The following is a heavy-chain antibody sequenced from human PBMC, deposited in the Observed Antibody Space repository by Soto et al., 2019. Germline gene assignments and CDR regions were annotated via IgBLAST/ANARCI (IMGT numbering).Heavy chain of an antibody. D-gene: IGHD3-22*01. CDR2: IYYSGST. Sequence: QLQLQESGPGLVKPSETLSLTCTVSGGSISSSSYYWGWIRQPPGKGLEWIGSIYYSGSTYYNPSLKSRVTISVDTSKNQFSLKLSSVTAADTPVYYCASSTDYYDSSGYYYHYYYYYYGMDVWGQGTTVTVSS. CDR3: ASSTDYYDSSGYYYHYYYYYYGMDV. CDR1: GGSISSSSYY. J-gene: IGHJ6*02. V-gene: IGHV4-39*01.